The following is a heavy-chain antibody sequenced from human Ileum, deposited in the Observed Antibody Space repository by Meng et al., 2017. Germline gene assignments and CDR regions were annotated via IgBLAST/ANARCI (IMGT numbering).Heavy chain of an antibody. V-gene: IGHV4-4*02. J-gene: IGHJ4*02. CDR2: MNLGGSP. CDR3: AHIFDS. Sequence: QVQLQESGPGLVEPSGTLSLTCAVSGRSISSSDWWSWVRQLPGKGLEWIAEMNLGGSPNYNPSLKSRVTMSVDKSNDHLSLQLTSVTAADTAVYYCAHIFDSWGQGTLVTVSS. CDR1: GRSISSSDW.